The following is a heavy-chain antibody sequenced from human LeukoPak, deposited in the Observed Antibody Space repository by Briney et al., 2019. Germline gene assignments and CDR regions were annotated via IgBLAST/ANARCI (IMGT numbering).Heavy chain of an antibody. CDR1: GGSISSGDYY. Sequence: SQTLSLTCTVSGGSISSGDYYWSWIRQPPGKGLEWIGRIYTSGSTNYNPSLKSRVTISVDTSKNQFSLKLSSVTAADTAVYYCARDHTYDILTGYYRGGAFDIWGQGTMVTVSS. D-gene: IGHD3-9*01. CDR2: IYTSGST. V-gene: IGHV4-61*02. J-gene: IGHJ3*02. CDR3: ARDHTYDILTGYYRGGAFDI.